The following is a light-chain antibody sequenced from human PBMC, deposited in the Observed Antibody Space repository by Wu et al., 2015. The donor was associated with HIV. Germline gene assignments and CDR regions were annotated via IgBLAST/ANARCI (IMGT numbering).Light chain of an antibody. CDR3: QQYNNWPLT. J-gene: IGKJ4*01. V-gene: IGKV3D-15*01. Sequence: EIVLTQSPGTLSLSPGEGATLSCRASQRVGSNYLAWYQQKPGQAPRLLIHTASTRATGIPDRFSGSGSGTEFTLTISGMQSEDFALYYCQQYNNWPLTFGGGTKVEIK. CDR2: TAS. CDR1: QRVGSN.